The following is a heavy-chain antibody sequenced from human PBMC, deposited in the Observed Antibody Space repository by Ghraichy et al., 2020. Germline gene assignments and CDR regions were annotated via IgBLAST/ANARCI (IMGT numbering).Heavy chain of an antibody. CDR2: ILDGGRRE. Sequence: GESLNISCEVSGITFSSYAMYWVRQAPGKGLDWLARILDGGRREYYADSVKGRFTISRDDSKNTVYLDVNSLRPEDTAMYYCATDSYNFDYWGRGTLVTVSS. D-gene: IGHD5-24*01. CDR3: ATDSYNFDY. V-gene: IGHV3-30*02. J-gene: IGHJ4*02. CDR1: GITFSSYA.